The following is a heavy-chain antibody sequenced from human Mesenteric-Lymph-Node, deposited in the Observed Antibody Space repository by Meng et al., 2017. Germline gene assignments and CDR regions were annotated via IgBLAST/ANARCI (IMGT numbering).Heavy chain of an antibody. Sequence: QGQLQESGPGLVKPSPTLSLTCSVSGGSISSGDSYWSWIRQPPGKGLEWIGEINHSGSTNYNPSLKSRVTISVDTSKNQFSLKLSSVTAADTAVYYCARGFLSFVRVFDYWGQGTLVTVSS. D-gene: IGHD2/OR15-2a*01. CDR3: ARGFLSFVRVFDY. CDR2: INHSGST. V-gene: IGHV4-30-4*01. J-gene: IGHJ4*02. CDR1: GGSISSGDSY.